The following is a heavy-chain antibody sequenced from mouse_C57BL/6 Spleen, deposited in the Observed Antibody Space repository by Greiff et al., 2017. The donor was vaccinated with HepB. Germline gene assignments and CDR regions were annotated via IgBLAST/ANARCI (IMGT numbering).Heavy chain of an antibody. CDR2: INPNNGGT. Sequence: VQLKESGPELVKPGASVKMSCKASGYTFTDYNMHWVKQSHGKSLEWIGYINPNNGGTSYNQKFKGKATLTVNKSSSTAYMELRSLTSEDSAVYYCARVAITTVPHYAMDYWGQGTSVTVSS. CDR3: ARVAITTVPHYAMDY. D-gene: IGHD1-1*01. V-gene: IGHV1-22*01. J-gene: IGHJ4*01. CDR1: GYTFTDYN.